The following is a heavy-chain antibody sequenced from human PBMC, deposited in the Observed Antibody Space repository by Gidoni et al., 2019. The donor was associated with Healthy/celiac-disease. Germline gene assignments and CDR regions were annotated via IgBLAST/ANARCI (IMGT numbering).Heavy chain of an antibody. CDR1: GFTFSSYA. D-gene: IGHD1-26*01. CDR2: ISYDGSNK. V-gene: IGHV3-30*04. CDR3: ARGLVGATQNWFDP. Sequence: QVQLGESGGGVVQPGRSLRPSCAGSGFTFSSYAMHWVRQAPGKGLEWVAVISYDGSNKYYADSVKGRFTISRDNSKNTLYLQMNSLRAEDTAVYYCARGLVGATQNWFDPWGQGTLVTVSS. J-gene: IGHJ5*02.